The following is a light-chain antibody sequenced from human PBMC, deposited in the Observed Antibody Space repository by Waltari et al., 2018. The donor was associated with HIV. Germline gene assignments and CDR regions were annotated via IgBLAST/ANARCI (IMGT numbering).Light chain of an antibody. J-gene: IGLJ2*01. CDR1: SSNIGRND. Sequence: QSVLTQPPSASGTPRQKVTISCSGSSSNIGRNDVFWYQQLPGAAPKLLMYRNDQRPSGVPDRFSASKSGTSASLAISGLRSEDEADYTCATWDDNLSGVVFGGGTKLDVL. CDR3: ATWDDNLSGVV. V-gene: IGLV1-47*01. CDR2: RND.